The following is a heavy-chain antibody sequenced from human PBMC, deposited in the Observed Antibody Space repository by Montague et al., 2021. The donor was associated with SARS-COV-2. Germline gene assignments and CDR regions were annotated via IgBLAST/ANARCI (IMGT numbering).Heavy chain of an antibody. CDR3: ARQVTGRYFYWIFYGRDV. V-gene: IGHV4-39*01. D-gene: IGHD3-9*01. CDR2: IYYSGST. J-gene: IGHJ6*02. CDR1: GGSISSSSYY. Sequence: SETLSLTCTVSGGSISSSSYYWGWIRQPPGKGLEWIGSIYYSGSTYYNPSLKSRVTISVDTSKNQFSLKLSSVTAADTAVYYCARQVTGRYFYWIFYGRDVWGQGTTVTVSS.